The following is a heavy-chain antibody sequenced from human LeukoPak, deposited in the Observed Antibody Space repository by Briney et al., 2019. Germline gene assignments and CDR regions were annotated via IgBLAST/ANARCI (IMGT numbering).Heavy chain of an antibody. Sequence: LGASVKVSCKTSGYIFTDFYLHWVRQAPGQGLEWMGWISPTNGATSYARRFQGRVNMARDTSTSTSYMELSSLGSDDTAVYYCARSLSVTRGLITTMLGYWGQGTLVTVSS. CDR3: ARSLSVTRGLITTMLGY. CDR1: GYIFTDFY. J-gene: IGHJ4*02. V-gene: IGHV1-2*03. D-gene: IGHD3-10*01. CDR2: ISPTNGAT.